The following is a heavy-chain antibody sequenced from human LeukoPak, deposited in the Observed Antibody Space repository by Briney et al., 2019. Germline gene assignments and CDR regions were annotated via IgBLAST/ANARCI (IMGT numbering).Heavy chain of an antibody. CDR2: ISGSGGST. V-gene: IGHV3-23*01. CDR1: GFTFSSYA. J-gene: IGHJ4*02. Sequence: TGGSLRLSCAASGFTFSSYAMSWVRQAPGKGLEWVSAISGSGGSTYYADSVKGRFTISRDNSKNTLYLQMNSLRAEDTAVYYCAKDPHNWAHRSVFGYWGQGTLVTVSS. CDR3: AKDPHNWAHRSVFGY. D-gene: IGHD1-1*01.